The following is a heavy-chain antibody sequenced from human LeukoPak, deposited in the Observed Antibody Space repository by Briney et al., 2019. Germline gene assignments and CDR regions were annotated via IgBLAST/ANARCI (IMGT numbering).Heavy chain of an antibody. J-gene: IGHJ4*02. CDR3: ARSSLDIVVVPAAPFDY. V-gene: IGHV5-51*01. CDR1: GSIFTSYW. Sequence: GESLQISCQGSGSIFTSYWIGWVRQMPGKGLEWMGIIYPGDSDTRYSPSFQGQVTISDDKSISTAYLQWSSLKASDTAMYYCARSSLDIVVVPAAPFDYWGQGTLVTVSS. CDR2: IYPGDSDT. D-gene: IGHD2-2*01.